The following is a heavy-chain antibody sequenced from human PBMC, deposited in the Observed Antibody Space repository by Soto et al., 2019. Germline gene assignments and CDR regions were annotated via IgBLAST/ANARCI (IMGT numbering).Heavy chain of an antibody. D-gene: IGHD3-22*01. CDR3: AKDDRITMIGGPNWFDP. CDR2: ISYDGSNK. J-gene: IGHJ5*02. CDR1: SFPFSSYC. Sequence: GGSLRLSCAASSFPFSSYCMPGVRQAPGKGLEWVAVISYDGSNKYYADSVKGRFTISRDNSKNTLYLQMNSLRAEDTAVYYCAKDDRITMIGGPNWFDPWGQGT. V-gene: IGHV3-30*18.